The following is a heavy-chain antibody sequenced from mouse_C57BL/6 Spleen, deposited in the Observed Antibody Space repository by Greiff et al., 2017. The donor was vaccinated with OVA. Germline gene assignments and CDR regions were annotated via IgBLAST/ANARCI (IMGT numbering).Heavy chain of an antibody. V-gene: IGHV1-52*01. Sequence: QVQLKQPGAELVRPGSSVKLSCKASGYTFTSYWMHWVKQRPIQGLEWIGNIDPSDSETHYNQKFKDKATLTVDKSSSTAYMQLSSLTSEDSAVYYCARSGSYSWYFDVWGTGTTVTVSS. CDR1: GYTFTSYW. CDR3: ARSGSYSWYFDV. D-gene: IGHD1-1*01. CDR2: IDPSDSET. J-gene: IGHJ1*03.